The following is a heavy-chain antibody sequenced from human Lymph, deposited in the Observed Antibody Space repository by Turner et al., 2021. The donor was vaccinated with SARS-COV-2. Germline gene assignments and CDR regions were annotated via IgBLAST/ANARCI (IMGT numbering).Heavy chain of an antibody. CDR1: GYTFPSYD. CDR2: MNPNSGNT. CDR3: ARGRYSGGGMDV. V-gene: IGHV1-8*01. D-gene: IGHD1-26*01. J-gene: IGHJ6*02. Sequence: QVQLVQSGAEVKKPGASVKVSCKASGYTFPSYDINWVRQATGQGLEWMGCMNPNSGNTVYAKKFQGRVTMTRNISISTAYMELSTLRSEDTAVYYCARGRYSGGGMDVWGQGTTVTVSS.